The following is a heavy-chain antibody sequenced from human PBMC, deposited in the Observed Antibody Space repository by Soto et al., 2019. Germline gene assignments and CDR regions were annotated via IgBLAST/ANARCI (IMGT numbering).Heavy chain of an antibody. CDR2: IYYSGST. D-gene: IGHD4-17*01. CDR3: ARMTTVTTSSIWFDP. CDR1: GGSISSYY. Sequence: SETLSLTCTVSGGSISSYYWSWIRQPPGKGLEWIGYIYYSGSTNYNPSLKSRVTISVDTSKNQFSLKLSSVTAADTAVYYCARMTTVTTSSIWFDPWGQGTLVTVSS. J-gene: IGHJ5*02. V-gene: IGHV4-59*01.